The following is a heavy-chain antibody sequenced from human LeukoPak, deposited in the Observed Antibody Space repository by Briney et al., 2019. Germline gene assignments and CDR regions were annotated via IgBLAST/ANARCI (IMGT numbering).Heavy chain of an antibody. CDR2: IYYSGST. V-gene: IGHV4-39*07. D-gene: IGHD3-22*01. Sequence: SETLSLTCTVSGGSISSSSYHWGWIRQPPGKGLEWIESIYYSGSTYYNPSLKSRVTISVDTSKNQFSLKLSSVTAADTAVYYCARDPPDDSSGYYLYYYYGMDVWGQGTTVTVSS. CDR3: ARDPPDDSSGYYLYYYYGMDV. CDR1: GGSISSSSYH. J-gene: IGHJ6*02.